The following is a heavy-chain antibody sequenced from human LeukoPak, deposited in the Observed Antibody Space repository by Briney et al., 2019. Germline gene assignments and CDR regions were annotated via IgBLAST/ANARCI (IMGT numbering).Heavy chain of an antibody. CDR3: ARLKTGYSNGWYVDYFDY. CDR1: GFTFSSYW. V-gene: IGHV3-7*01. D-gene: IGHD6-19*01. J-gene: IGHJ4*02. CDR2: IKQDGSEK. Sequence: GGSLRLSCAASGFTFSSYWMSWVRQALGKGLEWVANIKQDGSEKYYVDSVKGRFTISRDNAKNSLDVQMNSLRAEDTAVYYCARLKTGYSNGWYVDYFDYWGQGTLVTVSS.